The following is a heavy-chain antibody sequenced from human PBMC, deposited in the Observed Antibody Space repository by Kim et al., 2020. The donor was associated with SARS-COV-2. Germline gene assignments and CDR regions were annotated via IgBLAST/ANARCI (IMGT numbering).Heavy chain of an antibody. D-gene: IGHD3-22*01. J-gene: IGHJ4*01. V-gene: IGHV3-23*01. CDR3: AKDHESSGCPTVDY. Sequence: ADSVKGRCTVSRDNAKNTRYLQMDSLRAEDTALYYCAKDHESSGCPTVDYWGQGILVTVSS.